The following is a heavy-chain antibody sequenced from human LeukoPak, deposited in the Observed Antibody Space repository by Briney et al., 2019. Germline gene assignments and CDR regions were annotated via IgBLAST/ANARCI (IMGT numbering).Heavy chain of an antibody. CDR2: IYYSGST. Sequence: PSETLSLTCTVSGGSISSSSYYWGWIRQPPGKGLEWIGYIYYSGSTNYNPSLKSRVTISVDTSKNQFSLKLSSVTAADTAVYYCAREGSSSGWYGHYYGMDVWGQGTTVTVSS. V-gene: IGHV4-61*05. J-gene: IGHJ6*02. CDR1: GGSISSSSYY. CDR3: AREGSSSGWYGHYYGMDV. D-gene: IGHD6-19*01.